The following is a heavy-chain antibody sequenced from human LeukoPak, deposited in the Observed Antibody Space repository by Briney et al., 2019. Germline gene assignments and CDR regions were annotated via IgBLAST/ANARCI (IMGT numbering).Heavy chain of an antibody. CDR1: GGSISSSNW. Sequence: PSETLSLTCAVSGGSISSSNWWSWVRQPPGKGQEWIGEIYHSGSTNYDPSLKSRVTISVDKSRNQFSLKLSSVTAADTAVYYCARARDGSGSYCDYWGQGTLVTVSS. CDR2: IYHSGST. V-gene: IGHV4-4*02. D-gene: IGHD3-10*01. J-gene: IGHJ4*02. CDR3: ARARDGSGSYCDY.